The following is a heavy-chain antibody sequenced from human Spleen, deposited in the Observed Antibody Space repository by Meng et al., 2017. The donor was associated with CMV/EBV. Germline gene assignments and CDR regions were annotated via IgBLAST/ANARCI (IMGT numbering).Heavy chain of an antibody. CDR2: SNHSGRP. Sequence: GSLRLSCGVYGETFSGYYWTWIRQSPEKGLEWIGESNHSGRPTYNPSLKSRLTMSVDTSKNQVSLKLSAVTAADSAVYYCARGRYYDGGDYYGRHWFDSWGLGTQVTVSS. J-gene: IGHJ5*01. CDR3: ARGRYYDGGDYYGRHWFDS. D-gene: IGHD3-22*01. CDR1: GETFSGYY. V-gene: IGHV4-34*01.